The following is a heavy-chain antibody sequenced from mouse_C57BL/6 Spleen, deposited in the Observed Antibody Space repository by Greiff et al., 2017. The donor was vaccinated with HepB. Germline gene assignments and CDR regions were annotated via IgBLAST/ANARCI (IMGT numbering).Heavy chain of an antibody. D-gene: IGHD1-1*01. CDR2: IHPNSGST. Sequence: VQLQQSGAELVKPGASAKLSCKASGYTFTSYWMHWVKQRPGQGLEWIGMIHPNSGSTNYNEKFKSKATLTVDKSSSTADMQLSSLTSEDSAVYYCARWRVTTVVAPYAMDYWGQGTSVTVSS. CDR3: ARWRVTTVVAPYAMDY. V-gene: IGHV1-64*01. CDR1: GYTFTSYW. J-gene: IGHJ4*01.